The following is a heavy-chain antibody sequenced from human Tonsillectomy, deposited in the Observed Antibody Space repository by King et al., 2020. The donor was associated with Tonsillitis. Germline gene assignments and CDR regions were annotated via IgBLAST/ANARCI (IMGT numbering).Heavy chain of an antibody. CDR3: AKDRGDGDSGVHWFDS. V-gene: IGHV3-23*04. J-gene: IGHJ5*01. CDR1: GFTFSDYA. D-gene: IGHD4-17*01. CDR2: ISGRGGSK. Sequence: DVQLVESGGGLVQPGKSLTLSCAAYGFTFSDYAMTWVRQAPGKGLEWVAAISGRGGSKYYADSVKGRFSISREYSKNTLYLQMRSLRVDDTAVYYCAKDRGDGDSGVHWFDSWGQGTLVTVSS.